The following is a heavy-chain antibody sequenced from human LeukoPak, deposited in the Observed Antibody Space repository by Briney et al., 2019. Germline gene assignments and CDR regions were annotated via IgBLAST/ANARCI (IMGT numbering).Heavy chain of an antibody. D-gene: IGHD5-18*01. V-gene: IGHV5-51*01. CDR2: IYPGDSDT. Sequence: GESLKISCKGSGYSFTSYWIGWVRQMPGKGLEWMGIIYPGDSDTRCSPSFQGQVTISADKSISAAYLQWSSLKASATAMYYCASPSVQLWLHDAFDIWGQGTMVTVSS. CDR1: GYSFTSYW. J-gene: IGHJ3*02. CDR3: ASPSVQLWLHDAFDI.